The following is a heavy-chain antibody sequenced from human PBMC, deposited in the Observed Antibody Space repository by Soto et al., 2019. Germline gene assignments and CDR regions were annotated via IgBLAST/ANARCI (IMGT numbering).Heavy chain of an antibody. CDR2: INPSGDST. CDR3: ARVGSQMIVAATDYFDY. D-gene: IGHD6-19*01. Sequence: QVQLVQSGAEGKKPGASVKVSCKASGYTFSSYYMHWVRQAPGQGLEWMGVINPSGDSTNYAQKFQGRVTMTRDTSTSTVYLEVTSLRSEDTAVYYCARVGSQMIVAATDYFDYWGQGTLVTVSS. J-gene: IGHJ4*02. V-gene: IGHV1-46*01. CDR1: GYTFSSYY.